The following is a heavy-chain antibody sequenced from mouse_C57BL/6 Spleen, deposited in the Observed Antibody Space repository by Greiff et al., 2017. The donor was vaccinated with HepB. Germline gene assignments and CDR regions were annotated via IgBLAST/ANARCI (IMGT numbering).Heavy chain of an antibody. CDR1: GYTFTDYY. J-gene: IGHJ3*01. Sequence: VQLQQSGPVLVKPGASVKMSCKASGYTFTDYYMNWVKQSHGKSLEWIGVINPYNGGTSYNQKFKGKATLTVDKSSSTAYMELNSLTSEDSAVYYCARSVFTPWFAYWGQGTLVTVSA. V-gene: IGHV1-19*01. CDR2: INPYNGGT. CDR3: ARSVFTPWFAY.